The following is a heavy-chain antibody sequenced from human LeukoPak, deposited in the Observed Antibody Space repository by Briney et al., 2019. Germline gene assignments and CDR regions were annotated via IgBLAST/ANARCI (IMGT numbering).Heavy chain of an antibody. CDR3: ARGRPSGMYYDSSGYYQSGFDY. V-gene: IGHV4-34*01. CDR2: INHSGST. J-gene: IGHJ4*02. D-gene: IGHD3-22*01. CDR1: GGSFSGYY. Sequence: PSETLSLTCAVYGGSFSGYYWSWIRQPPGKGLEWIGEINHSGSTNYNPSLKSRVTISVDTSKNQFSLKLSSVTAADTAVYYCARGRPSGMYYDSSGYYQSGFDYWGQGTLVTVSS.